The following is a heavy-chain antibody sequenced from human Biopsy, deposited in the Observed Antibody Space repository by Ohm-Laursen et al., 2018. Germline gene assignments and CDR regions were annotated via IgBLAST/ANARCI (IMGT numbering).Heavy chain of an antibody. CDR2: INAKTGDT. Sequence: GASVKVSCKVSGYMFTGYHVHWVRQAPGQGLEWMGWINAKTGDTNYAQKFQGGVTMTRDTSISTAYVDLSSLRSDDTAVYYCTRGGYYYDSLAYYYWFDPWGQGTLVTVSS. D-gene: IGHD3-22*01. J-gene: IGHJ5*02. V-gene: IGHV1-2*02. CDR1: GYMFTGYH. CDR3: TRGGYYYDSLAYYYWFDP.